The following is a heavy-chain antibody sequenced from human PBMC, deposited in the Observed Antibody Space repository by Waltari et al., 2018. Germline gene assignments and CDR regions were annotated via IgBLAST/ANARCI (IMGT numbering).Heavy chain of an antibody. CDR3: ARLIPRRSVVTLYYFDY. V-gene: IGHV1-2*02. CDR2: INPNSGGT. CDR1: GYTFTGYY. D-gene: IGHD2-21*02. J-gene: IGHJ4*02. Sequence: QVQLVQSGAEVKKPGASVKVSCKASGYTFTGYYMHWVRQAPGQGLEWMGWINPNSGGTNYAQKFQGRVTMTRDTSISTAYMELSRLRSDDTAVYYCARLIPRRSVVTLYYFDYWGQGTLVTVSS.